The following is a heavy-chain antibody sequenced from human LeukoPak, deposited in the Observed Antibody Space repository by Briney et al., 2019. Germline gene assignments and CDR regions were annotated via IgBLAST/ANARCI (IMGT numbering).Heavy chain of an antibody. CDR3: ARGPTYGDYVYYYYYYMDV. J-gene: IGHJ6*03. CDR2: INPNSGGT. Sequence: ASVKVSCKASSYPFASYGISWVRQAPGEGLEWMGWINPNSGGTNYAQKFQGRVTMTRDTSISTAYMELSRLRSDDTAVYYCARGPTYGDYVYYYYYYMDVWGKGTTVTVSS. CDR1: SYPFASYG. D-gene: IGHD4-17*01. V-gene: IGHV1-2*02.